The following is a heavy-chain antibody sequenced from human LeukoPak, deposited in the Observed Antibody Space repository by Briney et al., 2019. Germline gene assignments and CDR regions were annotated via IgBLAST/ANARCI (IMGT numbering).Heavy chain of an antibody. D-gene: IGHD3-10*01. V-gene: IGHV3-23*01. J-gene: IGHJ4*02. CDR3: AKGLYYYNSGSFNY. CDR1: GFTFSSYA. CDR2: ISGSGDST. Sequence: GGSLRLSCAASGFTFSSYAMSWVRQAPGKGLQWVSGISGSGDSTFYGDSVEGRFTISRDNSKNTLYLQMNSLRAEDTAVYFCAKGLYYYNSGSFNYWGQGTLVTVSS.